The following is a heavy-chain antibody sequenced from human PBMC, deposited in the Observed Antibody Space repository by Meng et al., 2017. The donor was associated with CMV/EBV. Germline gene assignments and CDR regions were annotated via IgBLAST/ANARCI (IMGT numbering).Heavy chain of an antibody. Sequence: QRVESGGGLVKPGGSLRLSCAASGFTFSSYSMNWVRQTPGKGLEWLSVIYSDGSTYYADSVKGRFIISRDNSRNTVYLQMNSLRVEDTGVYYCSTIEVYSSGWTPFRYWGQGTLVTVSS. V-gene: IGHV3-66*01. J-gene: IGHJ4*02. CDR3: STIEVYSSGWTPFRY. D-gene: IGHD6-19*01. CDR1: GFTFSSYS. CDR2: IYSDGST.